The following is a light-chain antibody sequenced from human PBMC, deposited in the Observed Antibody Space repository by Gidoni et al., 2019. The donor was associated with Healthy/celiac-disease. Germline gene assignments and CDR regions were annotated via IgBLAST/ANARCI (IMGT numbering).Light chain of an antibody. CDR2: DAS. CDR1: QDISNY. Sequence: DIQMTQSPSSLSASVGDRVTITCQASQDISNYLNWYQQKPGKAPKLLIYDASNLATGGTSRFSGGGSGTDDTFTISSRQAEDIATDYCQQYDNIPPTFGPGTKVDIK. V-gene: IGKV1-33*01. J-gene: IGKJ3*01. CDR3: QQYDNIPPT.